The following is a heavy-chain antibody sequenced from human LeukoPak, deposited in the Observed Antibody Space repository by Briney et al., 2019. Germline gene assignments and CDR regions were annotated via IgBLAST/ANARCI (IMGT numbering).Heavy chain of an antibody. CDR1: GGSFSGYY. CDR3: ARGARRIILWFGERFDP. V-gene: IGHV4-34*01. Sequence: SETPSLTCAVYGGSFSGYYWSWIRQPPGKGLEWIGEINHSGSTNYNPSLKSRVTISVDTSKNQFSLKRSSVTAADTAVYYWARGARRIILWFGERFDPWGQGTLVTVSS. J-gene: IGHJ5*02. CDR2: INHSGST. D-gene: IGHD3-10*01.